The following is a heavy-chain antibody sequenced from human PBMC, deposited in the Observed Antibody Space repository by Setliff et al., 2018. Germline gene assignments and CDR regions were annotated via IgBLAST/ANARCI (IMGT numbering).Heavy chain of an antibody. Sequence: ASETLSLTCTASGGSISNYYWSWLRQSPGKTLEWIAYIYYSGSINYNPSFKSRVTMAVDTSRNQFSLKLSSVTAADTAVFYCARGDYQRSFDHWGPGTLVTVSS. CDR2: IYYSGSI. D-gene: IGHD4-17*01. V-gene: IGHV4-59*01. CDR3: ARGDYQRSFDH. CDR1: GGSISNYY. J-gene: IGHJ4*02.